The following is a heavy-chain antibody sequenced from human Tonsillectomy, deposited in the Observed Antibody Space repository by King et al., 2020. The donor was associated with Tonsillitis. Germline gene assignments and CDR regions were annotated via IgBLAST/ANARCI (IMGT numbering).Heavy chain of an antibody. CDR3: ASGRDSSPDSCSSTSCYSPFDY. J-gene: IGHJ4*02. CDR2: ISGSGGDT. D-gene: IGHD2-2*02. CDR1: GFTFSSYA. V-gene: IGHV3-23*04. Sequence: VQLVESGGGLLQPGGSLRLSCAASGFTFSSYAMNWVRQAPGKGLEWVSTISGSGGDTYYADSVKGRFTISRDNSKNTLYLQMNSLRAEDTAVYYCASGRDSSPDSCSSTSCYSPFDYWGQGTLVTVSS.